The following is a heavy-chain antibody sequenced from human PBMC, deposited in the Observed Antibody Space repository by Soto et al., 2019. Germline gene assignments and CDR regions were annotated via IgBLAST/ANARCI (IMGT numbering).Heavy chain of an antibody. CDR2: IYYSGST. J-gene: IGHJ6*02. CDR1: GGSISSGGYY. Sequence: QVQLQESGPGLVKPSQTLSLTCTVSGGSISSGGYYWSWIRQHPGKGLEWIGYIYYSGSTYYNPSLKRRVTSSVDTSKNQFSLKLSSVTAADTAVYYWARDVFSPDDTRGMDVWGQGTTVTVSS. D-gene: IGHD3-9*01. V-gene: IGHV4-31*03. CDR3: ARDVFSPDDTRGMDV.